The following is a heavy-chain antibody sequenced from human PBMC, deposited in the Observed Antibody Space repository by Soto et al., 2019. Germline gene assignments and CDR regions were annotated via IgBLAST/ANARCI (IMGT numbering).Heavy chain of an antibody. CDR3: ANDPAMQQGIAGAGDY. Sequence: PGGSLRLSCAASGFTFSSYAMSWVRQAPGKGLEWVSAISGSGGSTYYADSVKGRFTISRDNSKNTLYLQMNSLRAEDTAVYYCANDPAMQQGIAGAGDYGGQGTLVTVYS. D-gene: IGHD6-19*01. CDR1: GFTFSSYA. CDR2: ISGSGGST. V-gene: IGHV3-23*01. J-gene: IGHJ4*02.